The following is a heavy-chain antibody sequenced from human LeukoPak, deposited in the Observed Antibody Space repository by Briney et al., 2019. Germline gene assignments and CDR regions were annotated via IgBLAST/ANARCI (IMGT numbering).Heavy chain of an antibody. D-gene: IGHD3-16*01. V-gene: IGHV3-30*18. CDR1: GFTFSSYG. CDR2: ISYDGSNK. Sequence: GGSLRLSCAASGFTFSSYGMHWVRQAPGKGLEWVAIISYDGSNKYYADSVKGRFTISRDNSKNTLYLQMNSLRAEDTAVYYCAKDMMSLIDIWGQGTMVTVSS. J-gene: IGHJ3*02. CDR3: AKDMMSLIDI.